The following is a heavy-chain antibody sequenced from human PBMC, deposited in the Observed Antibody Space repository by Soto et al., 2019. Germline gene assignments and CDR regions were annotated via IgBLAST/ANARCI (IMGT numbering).Heavy chain of an antibody. Sequence: QVQLVESGGGVVQPGRSLRLSCAASGFTFSSYGMHWVRQAPGKGLEWVAVIAYDGNIKYYADSVKGRFTISRDNSKNTLYLQVDSLRAEDTAVYYGAKTSEGSYYDYWGQGTLVTVSS. J-gene: IGHJ4*02. V-gene: IGHV3-30*18. CDR1: GFTFSSYG. D-gene: IGHD1-26*01. CDR3: AKTSEGSYYDY. CDR2: IAYDGNIK.